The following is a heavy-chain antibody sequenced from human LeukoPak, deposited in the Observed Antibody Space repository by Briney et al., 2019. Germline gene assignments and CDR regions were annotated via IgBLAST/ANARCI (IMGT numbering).Heavy chain of an antibody. CDR1: GGSISSGDYS. J-gene: IGHJ4*02. D-gene: IGHD3-22*01. Sequence: PSETLSLTCAVSGGSISSGDYSWSWIRQPPGKGLEWIGYIYYSGSTYYNPSLKSRVTISVDTSKNQFSLKLSSVTAADTAVYYCARVSQYYYDSSGYYSPQTNYFDYWGQGTLVTVSS. V-gene: IGHV4-30-4*08. CDR2: IYYSGST. CDR3: ARVSQYYYDSSGYYSPQTNYFDY.